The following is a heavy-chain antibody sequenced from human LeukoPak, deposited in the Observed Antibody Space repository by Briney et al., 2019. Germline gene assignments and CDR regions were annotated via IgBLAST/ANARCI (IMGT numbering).Heavy chain of an antibody. CDR1: GFNFRDYD. J-gene: IGHJ4*02. Sequence: GGPLRLSCAASGFNFRDYDMTWVRQAPGKGLEWIASISASGATTNYADSVRGRFTISRDNSNKVTYLRMNSLRAEDTAVFYCARSINYSNYLLDSWGQGTRVTVSS. V-gene: IGHV3-23*01. CDR2: ISASGATT. CDR3: ARSINYSNYLLDS. D-gene: IGHD4-11*01.